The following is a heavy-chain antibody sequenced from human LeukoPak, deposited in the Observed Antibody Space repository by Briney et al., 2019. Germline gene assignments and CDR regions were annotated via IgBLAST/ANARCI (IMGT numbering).Heavy chain of an antibody. V-gene: IGHV3-48*04. CDR1: GFTFSDYS. J-gene: IGHJ4*02. CDR2: ISFSVNTK. CDR3: ARGAYSSGWAYFDH. D-gene: IGHD6-19*01. Sequence: GGSLRLSCAASGFTFSDYSMNWVRQAPGKGLEWVSYISFSVNTKYYGDSVKGRFTISRDNAQNSLYLHMDSLRAEDTAVYYCARGAYSSGWAYFDHWGQGTLVTVSS.